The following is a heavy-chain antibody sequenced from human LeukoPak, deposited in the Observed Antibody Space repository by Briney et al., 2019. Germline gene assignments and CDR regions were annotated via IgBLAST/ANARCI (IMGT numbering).Heavy chain of an antibody. Sequence: SETLSLTCSVSGGAMSTYYWSWIRHPPGKGLEWIGYIYYSGSTNYNPSLKSRVTISLDTSKNQFSIKLNSVTAADTAIYNCARAYCSGGSCYSSREMFDPWGQGTLVTVSS. D-gene: IGHD2-15*01. CDR2: IYYSGST. CDR3: ARAYCSGGSCYSSREMFDP. J-gene: IGHJ5*02. V-gene: IGHV4-59*01. CDR1: GGAMSTYY.